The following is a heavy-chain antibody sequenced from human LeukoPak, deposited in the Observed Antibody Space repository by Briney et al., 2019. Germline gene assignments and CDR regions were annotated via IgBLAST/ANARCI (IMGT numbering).Heavy chain of an antibody. D-gene: IGHD5-12*01. J-gene: IGHJ4*02. V-gene: IGHV3-11*04. CDR3: ARDLAPGYSGYDGGFDY. CDR1: GFTFSDYY. Sequence: GGSLRLSCAASGFTFSDYYMSWIRQAPGKGLEWVSYISSSGSTIYYADSVKGRFTISRDNAKNSLYLQMNSLRAGDAAVYYCARDLAPGYSGYDGGFDYWGQGTLVTVSS. CDR2: ISSSGSTI.